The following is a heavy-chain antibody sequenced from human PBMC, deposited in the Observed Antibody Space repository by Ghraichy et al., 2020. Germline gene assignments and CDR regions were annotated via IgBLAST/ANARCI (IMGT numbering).Heavy chain of an antibody. J-gene: IGHJ4*02. V-gene: IGHV3-11*03. Sequence: LEWVSSISTSSVYINYADSVRGRFTISRDNDKNSLYLQMSNLRAEDTAIYYCARPEYSTYYFDYWGQGTLVTVSS. D-gene: IGHD4-11*01. CDR3: ARPEYSTYYFDY. CDR2: ISTSSVYI.